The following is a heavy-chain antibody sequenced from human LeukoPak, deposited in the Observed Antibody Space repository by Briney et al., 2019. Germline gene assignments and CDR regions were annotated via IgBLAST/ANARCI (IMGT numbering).Heavy chain of an antibody. Sequence: GSLRLSCAARGCTFSSYAMSWVRQAPGKGLEWVAVISYDGSNKYYADSVKGRFTISRDNSKNTLYLQMNSLRAEDTAVYYCAKPSTLRYYFDYWGQGTLVTVSS. CDR2: ISYDGSNK. J-gene: IGHJ4*02. D-gene: IGHD5/OR15-5a*01. CDR1: GCTFSSYA. CDR3: AKPSTLRYYFDY. V-gene: IGHV3-30*18.